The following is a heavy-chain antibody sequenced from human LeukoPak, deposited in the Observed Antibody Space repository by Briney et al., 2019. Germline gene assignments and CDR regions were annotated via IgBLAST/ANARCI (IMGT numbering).Heavy chain of an antibody. J-gene: IGHJ4*02. D-gene: IGHD6-13*01. CDR3: AKPPAAENDY. CDR1: GFTFDDYT. V-gene: IGHV3-43*01. CDR2: ISWNGVST. Sequence: GGSLRLSCAASGFTFDDYTMHWVRQAPGKGLEWVSLISWNGVSTYYVDSVKGRFTISRDSSKKSLYLQMNSLRTEDTALYYCAKPPAAENDYWGQGTLVTVSS.